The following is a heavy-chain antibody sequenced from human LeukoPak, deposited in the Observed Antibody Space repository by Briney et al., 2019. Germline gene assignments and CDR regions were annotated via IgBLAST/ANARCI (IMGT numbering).Heavy chain of an antibody. J-gene: IGHJ4*02. D-gene: IGHD6-13*01. CDR1: GYTFTSYY. CDR2: INPSGGST. Sequence: ASVKVSCKASGYTFTSYYMHWVRQAPGQGLEWMGIINPSGGSTSYAQKFQGRVTITADESTSTAYMELSSLRSEDTAVYYCAVEAGIAAAFDYWGQGTLVTVSS. V-gene: IGHV1-46*01. CDR3: AVEAGIAAAFDY.